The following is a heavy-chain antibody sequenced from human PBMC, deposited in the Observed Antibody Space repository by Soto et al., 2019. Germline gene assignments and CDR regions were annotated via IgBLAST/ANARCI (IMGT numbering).Heavy chain of an antibody. V-gene: IGHV1-18*01. D-gene: IGHD6-19*01. CDR3: VRSVELSYGMDV. CDR2: ISAYNGNT. J-gene: IGHJ6*02. Sequence: QVQLVQSGAEVKKPGASVKVSCKASGYTFTSYGISWVRQAPGQGLEWMGWISAYNGNTNSAQKLQGRVTMTTDTSTSTAYMEPRSPRADDTAVYYCVRSVELSYGMDVWGQGSTVTVSS. CDR1: GYTFTSYG.